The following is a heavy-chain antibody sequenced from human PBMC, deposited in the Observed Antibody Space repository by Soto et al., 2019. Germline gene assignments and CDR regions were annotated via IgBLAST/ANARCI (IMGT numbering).Heavy chain of an antibody. V-gene: IGHV4-61*01. D-gene: IGHD4-17*01. J-gene: IGHJ5*02. CDR2: IYYSGNT. CDR1: GDSVTSGNYY. CDR3: ARGGYGDYAWFDP. Sequence: PSETLSLTCTPSGDSVTSGNYYWSWIRQPPGKGLEWIGYIYYSGNTNYSPSLKSRVTISVDTSNNQFSLKLSSVTAADTAVYYCARGGYGDYAWFDPWGQGTLVTVSS.